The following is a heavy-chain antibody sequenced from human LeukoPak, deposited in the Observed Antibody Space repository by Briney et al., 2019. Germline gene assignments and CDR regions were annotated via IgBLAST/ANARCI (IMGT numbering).Heavy chain of an antibody. CDR2: LSGGNGKT. J-gene: IGHJ4*02. V-gene: IGHV1-3*01. CDR1: GYTFTSYA. D-gene: IGHD3-9*01. CDR3: ARDKDDILTGYYPSGGLDY. Sequence: ASVKVSCKASGYTFTSYAIHWVRQAPGQTLEWMGWLSGGNGKTNYAQKLQGRVTMTTDTSTSTAYMELRSLRSDDTAVYYCARDKDDILTGYYPSGGLDYWGQGTLVTVSS.